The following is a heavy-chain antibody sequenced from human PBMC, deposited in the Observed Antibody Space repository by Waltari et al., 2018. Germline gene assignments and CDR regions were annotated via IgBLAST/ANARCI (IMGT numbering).Heavy chain of an antibody. CDR1: GGTFSSYA. CDR3: ARDSVVEDYGGNSLLD. J-gene: IGHJ4*02. Sequence: QVQLVQSGAEVKKPGSSVKVSCKASGGTFSSYAISWVRPAPGQGLGWMGGIIPSFGTAKYAQKFQGRVTITADESTSTAYMELSSLRSEDTAVYYCARDSVVEDYGGNSLLDWGQGTLVTVSS. D-gene: IGHD4-17*01. CDR2: IIPSFGTA. V-gene: IGHV1-69*01.